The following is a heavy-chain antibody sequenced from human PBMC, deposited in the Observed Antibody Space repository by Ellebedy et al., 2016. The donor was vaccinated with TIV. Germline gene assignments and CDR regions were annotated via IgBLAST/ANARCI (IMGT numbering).Heavy chain of an antibody. Sequence: GESLKISXETSGFTFSSYWMSWVRQAPGKGLEWVSAISGSGGSTYYADSVKGRFTISRDNSKNTLYLQMNSLRAEDTAVYYCAKVSVLLWFGELEGGDYWGQGTLVTVSS. CDR3: AKVSVLLWFGELEGGDY. J-gene: IGHJ4*02. D-gene: IGHD3-10*01. V-gene: IGHV3-23*01. CDR2: ISGSGGST. CDR1: GFTFSSYW.